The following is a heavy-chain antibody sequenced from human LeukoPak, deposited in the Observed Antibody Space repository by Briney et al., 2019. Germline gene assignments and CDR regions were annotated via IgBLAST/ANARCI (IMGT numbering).Heavy chain of an antibody. D-gene: IGHD2-2*01. CDR2: ISASGANR. V-gene: IGHV3-23*01. J-gene: IGHJ4*02. CDR1: GITFSRYG. Sequence: GGSLRLSCAASGITFSRYGMSWVRQAPGKGLEWVSGISASGANRYYADSVKGRFTISRDNSRDTLSVQINSLRAEDTAVYYCAKLQSVVIPAAMLGFDYWGQGILVTVSS. CDR3: AKLQSVVIPAAMLGFDY.